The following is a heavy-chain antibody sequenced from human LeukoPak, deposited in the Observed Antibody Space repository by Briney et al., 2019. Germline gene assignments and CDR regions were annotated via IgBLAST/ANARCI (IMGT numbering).Heavy chain of an antibody. V-gene: IGHV1-3*01. CDR3: ARDDGSGCHY. CDR2: INAGNGNT. D-gene: IGHD6-19*01. Sequence: ASVKVSCKASGYTFTSYAMHWVRQAPGQRLEWMGWINAGNGNTKYSQKLQGRVTMTTDTSTSTAYMELRSLRSDDTAVYYCARDDGSGCHYWGQGTLVTVSS. CDR1: GYTFTSYA. J-gene: IGHJ4*02.